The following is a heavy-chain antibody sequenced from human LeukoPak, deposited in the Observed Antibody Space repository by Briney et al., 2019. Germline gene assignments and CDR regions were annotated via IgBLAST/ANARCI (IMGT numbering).Heavy chain of an antibody. V-gene: IGHV1-2*02. Sequence: ASVKVSCKASGYTFTGYYMHWVRQAPGQGLEWMGWINPNSGGTNHAQKFQGRVTMTRDTSISTAYMGLSRLRSDDTAVYYCARVSMSGYSPDYWGQGTLVTVSS. D-gene: IGHD5-12*01. J-gene: IGHJ4*02. CDR2: INPNSGGT. CDR3: ARVSMSGYSPDY. CDR1: GYTFTGYY.